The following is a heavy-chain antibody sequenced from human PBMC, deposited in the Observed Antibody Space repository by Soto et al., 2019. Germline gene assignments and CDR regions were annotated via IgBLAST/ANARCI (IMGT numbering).Heavy chain of an antibody. CDR3: AKLAAAGTNIAFDI. D-gene: IGHD6-13*01. J-gene: IGHJ3*02. CDR2: ISYDGSNK. V-gene: IGHV3-30*18. CDR1: GCTFISYG. Sequence: GGSLRLSCAASGCTFISYGRHWVRQAPGKGLEWVAVISYDGSNKYYADSVKGRFTISRDNSKNTLYLQMNSLRAEDTAVYYCAKLAAAGTNIAFDIWGQGTMVTVSS.